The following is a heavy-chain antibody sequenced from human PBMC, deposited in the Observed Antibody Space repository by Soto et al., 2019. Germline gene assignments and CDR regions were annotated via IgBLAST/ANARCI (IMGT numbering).Heavy chain of an antibody. Sequence: QVQLVESGGGVVQPGRSLRLSCAASGFTFSSYGMHWVRQAPGKGLEWVAVISYDGSNKYYADSVKGRFTISRDNSKNTLYLQMNSLRAEDTAVYYCARDYGGNPGGYFELWGRGTLVTVSA. CDR1: GFTFSSYG. V-gene: IGHV3-30*03. CDR3: ARDYGGNPGGYFEL. CDR2: ISYDGSNK. J-gene: IGHJ2*01. D-gene: IGHD4-17*01.